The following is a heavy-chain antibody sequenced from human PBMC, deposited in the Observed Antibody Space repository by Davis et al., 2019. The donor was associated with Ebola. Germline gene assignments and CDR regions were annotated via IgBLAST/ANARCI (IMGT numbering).Heavy chain of an antibody. CDR1: GYAFTDYY. Sequence: SCKASGYAFTDYYIHWVRQAPGKGLEWVANIKQDGSEKYYVDSVKGRFTISRDNAKNSLYLQMNSLRAEDTAVYYCARAGYSSSWYLGYFDLWGRGTLVTVSS. D-gene: IGHD6-13*01. CDR2: IKQDGSEK. CDR3: ARAGYSSSWYLGYFDL. J-gene: IGHJ2*01. V-gene: IGHV3-7*01.